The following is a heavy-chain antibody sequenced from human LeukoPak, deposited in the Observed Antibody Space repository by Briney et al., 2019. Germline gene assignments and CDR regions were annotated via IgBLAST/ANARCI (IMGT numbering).Heavy chain of an antibody. J-gene: IGHJ4*02. Sequence: PGGSLRLSCAASGFTFSSYGMHWVRQAPGKGLEWVAVISYDGSNKYYADSVKGRFTISRDNSKNTLYLQMNSLRAEDTAVYYCAKDRGYCSGGSQVCPWAYYFDYWGQGTLVTVSS. CDR3: AKDRGYCSGGSQVCPWAYYFDY. CDR2: ISYDGSNK. CDR1: GFTFSSYG. D-gene: IGHD2-15*01. V-gene: IGHV3-30*18.